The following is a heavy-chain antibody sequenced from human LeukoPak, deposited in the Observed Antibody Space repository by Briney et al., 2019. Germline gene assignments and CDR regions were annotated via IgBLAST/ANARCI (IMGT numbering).Heavy chain of an antibody. CDR3: ASQSSGRFDY. V-gene: IGHV3-7*05. CDR2: IKQDGSEK. D-gene: IGHD2-8*02. Sequence: PGRSLRLSCEASGFTFSSYWMTWLRQAPGKGLEWVANIKQDGSEKYYVDSVKGRFTISRDNAKNSLYLEMNTLRAEDTAVYYCASQSSGRFDYWAQGTLVTVSS. J-gene: IGHJ4*02. CDR1: GFTFSSYW.